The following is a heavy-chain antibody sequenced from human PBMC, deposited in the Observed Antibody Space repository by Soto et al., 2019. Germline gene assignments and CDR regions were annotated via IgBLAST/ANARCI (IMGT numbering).Heavy chain of an antibody. D-gene: IGHD6-19*01. CDR1: DGSISSGAYY. Sequence: QVQLRESGPGLVKPSQTLSLTCTVSDGSISSGAYYWSWIRQPPGKGLEWIGYIYFSGDTSYNPSLKGRLSISRDTSKNQFFLRLSSVTAADTAVYYCARRFVGGTYPNGFDPWGQGTLVTVSS. J-gene: IGHJ5*02. V-gene: IGHV4-30-4*01. CDR2: IYFSGDT. CDR3: ARRFVGGTYPNGFDP.